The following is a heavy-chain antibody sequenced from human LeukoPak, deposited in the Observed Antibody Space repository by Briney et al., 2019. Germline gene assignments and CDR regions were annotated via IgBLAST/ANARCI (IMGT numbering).Heavy chain of an antibody. CDR3: ASFGEPARCCSTSCGG. J-gene: IGHJ4*02. Sequence: SVKVSCKASGGTFSSYAISWVRQAPGQGLEWMGGIIPIFGTANYAQKFQGRVTITADKSTSTAYMELSSLRSEDTAVYYWASFGEPARCCSTSCGGWGQGTLVTVSS. CDR1: GGTFSSYA. V-gene: IGHV1-69*06. D-gene: IGHD2-2*01. CDR2: IIPIFGTA.